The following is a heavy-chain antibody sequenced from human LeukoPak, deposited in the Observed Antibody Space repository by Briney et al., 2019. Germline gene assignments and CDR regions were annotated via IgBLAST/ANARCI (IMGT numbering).Heavy chain of an antibody. CDR2: IYYSGST. CDR1: GGSISTYY. Sequence: SETLSLTCTVSGGSISTYYWSWIRQPPGKGLESIGYIYYSGSTNYNPSLKSRVTISVDTSKNLFSLKLSSVTAADTAVYYCARHDYGSGSYMDFWGQGTLVTVSS. V-gene: IGHV4-59*08. J-gene: IGHJ4*02. D-gene: IGHD3-10*01. CDR3: ARHDYGSGSYMDF.